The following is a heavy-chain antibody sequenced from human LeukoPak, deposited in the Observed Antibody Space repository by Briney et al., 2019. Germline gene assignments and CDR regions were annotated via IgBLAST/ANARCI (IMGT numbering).Heavy chain of an antibody. Sequence: ASVKVSCKASGYTFTGYYMHWVRQAPGRGLEWMGWINPNSGGTNYAQKFQGRVTMTRDTSISTAYMELSRLRSDDTAVYYCARRTSYDSSGYYHWGQGTLVTVSS. CDR2: INPNSGGT. V-gene: IGHV1-2*02. D-gene: IGHD3-22*01. CDR3: ARRTSYDSSGYYH. J-gene: IGHJ5*02. CDR1: GYTFTGYY.